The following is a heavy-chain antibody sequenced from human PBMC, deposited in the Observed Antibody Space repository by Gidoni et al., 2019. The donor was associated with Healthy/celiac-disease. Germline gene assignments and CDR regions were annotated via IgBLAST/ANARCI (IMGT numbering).Heavy chain of an antibody. J-gene: IGHJ4*02. Sequence: QVQLVESGGGVVQPGRSLRLSCAASGFTFSSYDMHWVRQAPGKGLEWVAVISYDGSNKYYADSVKGRFTISRDNSKNTLYLQMNSLRAEDTAVYYCAKDLGDYYDSSGYYFPLDYWGQGTLVTVSS. CDR2: ISYDGSNK. V-gene: IGHV3-30*18. D-gene: IGHD3-22*01. CDR3: AKDLGDYYDSSGYYFPLDY. CDR1: GFTFSSYD.